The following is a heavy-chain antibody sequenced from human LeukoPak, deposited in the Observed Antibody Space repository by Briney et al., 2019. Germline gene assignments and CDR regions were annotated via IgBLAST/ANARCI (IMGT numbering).Heavy chain of an antibody. CDR2: TYYRSKWYN. V-gene: IGHV6-1*01. CDR1: GDSVSSNSAT. Sequence: QTPSLTCAISGDSVSSNSATWNWIRQSPSRGLEWLGRTYYRSKWYNEYAVSVKSRITINPDTSKNQFSLQVNSVTPEDTAVYYCAGSHSSTWYPDCWGEGTFVTVSS. CDR3: AGSHSSTWYPDC. D-gene: IGHD6-13*01. J-gene: IGHJ4*02.